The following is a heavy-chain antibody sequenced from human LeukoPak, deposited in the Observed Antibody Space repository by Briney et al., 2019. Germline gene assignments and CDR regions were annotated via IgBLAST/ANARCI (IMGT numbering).Heavy chain of an antibody. CDR1: GVSISSYY. J-gene: IGHJ6*03. CDR3: ARGERGSLFYYYMDV. D-gene: IGHD3-16*01. V-gene: IGHV4-4*07. Sequence: SETLSLTCTVSGVSISSYYWSWIRQPAGKGLEWIWRIYTSGSSNYNPSLKSRVTMSVDTYKNQFSLKLRSVTAADTAVYYCARGERGSLFYYYMDVWGKGTTVTVAS. CDR2: IYTSGSS.